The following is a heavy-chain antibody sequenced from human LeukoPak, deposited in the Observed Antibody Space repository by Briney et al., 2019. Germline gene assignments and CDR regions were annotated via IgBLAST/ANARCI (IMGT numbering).Heavy chain of an antibody. CDR2: ISYDGSNK. J-gene: IGHJ3*02. Sequence: GGSLRLSCAASGFTFSSYGMHWVRQAPGKGLEWVAVISYDGSNKYYADSVKGRFTISRDNSKNTLYLQMNSLRAEDTAVYYCAEAQYCGGDCQPDAFDIWGQGTMVTVSS. CDR3: AEAQYCGGDCQPDAFDI. V-gene: IGHV3-30*03. CDR1: GFTFSSYG. D-gene: IGHD2-21*01.